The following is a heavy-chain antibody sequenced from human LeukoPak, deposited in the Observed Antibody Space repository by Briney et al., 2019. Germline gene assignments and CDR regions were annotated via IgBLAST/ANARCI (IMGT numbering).Heavy chain of an antibody. J-gene: IGHJ5*02. CDR2: IYYSGST. CDR3: ARHGDTAMVYDWFDP. V-gene: IGHV4-39*01. Sequence: SETLSLTCTVSGGSISSSSYYWGWIRQPPGKGLEWIGSIYYSGSTYYNPSLKSRVTISVDTFKNQFSLKLSSVTAADTAVYYCARHGDTAMVYDWFDPWGQGTLVTVSS. CDR1: GGSISSSSYY. D-gene: IGHD5-18*01.